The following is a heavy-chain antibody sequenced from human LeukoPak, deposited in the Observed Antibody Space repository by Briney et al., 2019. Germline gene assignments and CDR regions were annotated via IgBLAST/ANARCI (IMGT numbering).Heavy chain of an antibody. CDR3: AKDRRDGYTYFDY. J-gene: IGHJ4*02. CDR2: ISGSGDNT. D-gene: IGHD5-24*01. V-gene: IGHV3-23*01. CDR1: GFTFSNYA. Sequence: PGGSLRLSCAASGFTFSNYAMSWARQAPGKGLEWVSAISGSGDNTYYADSVKGRFTVSRDNSKNTLYVQMNSLRAEDTAVYYCAKDRRDGYTYFDYWGQGTLVTVSS.